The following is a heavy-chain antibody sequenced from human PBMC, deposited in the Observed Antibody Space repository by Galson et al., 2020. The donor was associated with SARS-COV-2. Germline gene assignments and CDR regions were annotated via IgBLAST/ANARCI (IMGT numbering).Heavy chain of an antibody. D-gene: IGHD6-13*01. Sequence: GGSLRLSCAASGFTFSSYAMHWVRQAPGKGMEWVAVISYDGSNKYYADSVKGRFTISRDNSKNTLYLQMNSLRAEDTAVYYCAREGWQQALDYWGQGTLVTVSS. V-gene: IGHV3-30*04. CDR3: AREGWQQALDY. J-gene: IGHJ4*02. CDR1: GFTFSSYA. CDR2: ISYDGSNK.